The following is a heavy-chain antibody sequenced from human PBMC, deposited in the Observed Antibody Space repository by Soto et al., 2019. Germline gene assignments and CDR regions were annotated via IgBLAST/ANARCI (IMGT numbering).Heavy chain of an antibody. V-gene: IGHV1-18*04. Sequence: ASVQVSSKASGYTFTRYGISWVRQAPGQGLEWMGWISAYNGNTNYAQKLQGRVTMTTDTSTSTAYMELRSLRSDDTAVYYCARVWWFGELVFDYWGPGTLVTVSS. CDR3: ARVWWFGELVFDY. D-gene: IGHD3-10*01. J-gene: IGHJ4*02. CDR1: GYTFTRYG. CDR2: ISAYNGNT.